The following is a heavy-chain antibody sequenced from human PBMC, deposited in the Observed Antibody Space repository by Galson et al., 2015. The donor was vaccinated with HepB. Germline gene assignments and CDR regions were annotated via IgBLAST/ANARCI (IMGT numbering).Heavy chain of an antibody. CDR1: GYTFTSYA. Sequence: SVKVSCKASGYTFTSYAMNWVRQAPGQGLEWMGWINTNTGNPTYAQGFTGRFVFSLDTSVSTAYLQISSLKAEDTAVYYCAREDDSSSWYRENDAFDIWSQGTMVTVSS. V-gene: IGHV7-4-1*02. CDR3: AREDDSSSWYRENDAFDI. CDR2: INTNTGNP. D-gene: IGHD6-13*01. J-gene: IGHJ3*02.